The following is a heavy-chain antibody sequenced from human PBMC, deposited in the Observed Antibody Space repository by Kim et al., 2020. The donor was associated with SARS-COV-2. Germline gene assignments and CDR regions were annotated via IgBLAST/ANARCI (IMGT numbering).Heavy chain of an antibody. D-gene: IGHD3-10*01. CDR3: ARRGPGDSGSYDY. Sequence: GESLKISCKGSGYSFTSYWISWVRQMPGKGLEWMGRIDPSDSYTNYSPSFQGHVTISADKSISTAYLQWSSLKASDTAMYYFARRGPGDSGSYDYWGQGTLVTVSS. V-gene: IGHV5-10-1*01. CDR2: IDPSDSYT. J-gene: IGHJ4*02. CDR1: GYSFTSYW.